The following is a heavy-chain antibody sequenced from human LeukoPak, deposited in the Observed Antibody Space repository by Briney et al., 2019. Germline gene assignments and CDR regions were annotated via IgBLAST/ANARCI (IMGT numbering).Heavy chain of an antibody. CDR2: ISGSGGST. V-gene: IGHV3-23*01. CDR1: GFTFSSYG. Sequence: GGSLRLSCAASGFTFSSYGMSWVRQAPGKGLEWVSAISGSGGSTYYADSVKGRFTIPRDNSKNTLYLQMNSLRAEDKAVYYCAKDLLMVGSCDYWGQGTLVTVSS. J-gene: IGHJ4*02. D-gene: IGHD2-8*01. CDR3: AKDLLMVGSCDY.